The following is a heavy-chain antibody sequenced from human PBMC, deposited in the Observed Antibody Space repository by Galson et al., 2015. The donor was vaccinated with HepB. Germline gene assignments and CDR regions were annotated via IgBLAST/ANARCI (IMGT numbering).Heavy chain of an antibody. CDR1: GFTFSSYA. CDR2: ISYDGSNK. CDR3: ARDPRIVLMVYAIISYYFDY. V-gene: IGHV3-30-3*01. D-gene: IGHD2-8*01. Sequence: SLRLSCAASGFTFSSYAMHWVRQAPGKGLEWVAVISYDGSNKYYADSVKGRFTISRDNSKNTLYLQMNSLRAEDTAVYYCARDPRIVLMVYAIISYYFDYWGQGTLVTVSS. J-gene: IGHJ4*02.